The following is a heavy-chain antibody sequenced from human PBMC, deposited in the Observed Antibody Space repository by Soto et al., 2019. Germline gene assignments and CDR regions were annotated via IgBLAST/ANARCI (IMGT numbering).Heavy chain of an antibody. CDR2: INYDGSTT. J-gene: IGHJ4*02. V-gene: IGHV3-74*01. CDR1: GFTFSSYW. Sequence: EVHLVESGGGLVQPGESLRLSCAASGFTFSSYWMHWVRQAPGKGLVWVSRINYDGSTTGYADAVKGRFTISRDNAKDTVYLEMNSLTAEDTAVYYCARVARGALGIFDYWGEGTLVTVSS. D-gene: IGHD3-16*01. CDR3: ARVARGALGIFDY.